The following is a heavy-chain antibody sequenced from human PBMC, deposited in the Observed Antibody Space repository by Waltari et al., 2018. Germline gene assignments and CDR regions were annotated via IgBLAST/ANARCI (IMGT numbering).Heavy chain of an antibody. CDR1: GGSISSYY. D-gene: IGHD3-10*01. J-gene: IGHJ4*02. CDR3: ARDVGAMVRGANYFDY. Sequence: QVQLQESGPGLVKPSETLSLPCTVSGGSISSYYWSWIRQPAGKGLEWIGRIYTSGSTNYNPSLKSRVTMSVDTSKNQFSLKLSSVTAADTAVYYCARDVGAMVRGANYFDYWGQGTLVTVSS. V-gene: IGHV4-4*07. CDR2: IYTSGST.